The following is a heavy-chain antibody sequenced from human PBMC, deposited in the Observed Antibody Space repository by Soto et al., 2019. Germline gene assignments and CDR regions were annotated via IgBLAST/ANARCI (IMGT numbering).Heavy chain of an antibody. CDR3: AAPPRY. V-gene: IGHV4-59*01. CDR2: MHDSGRT. CDR1: GASISSYY. Sequence: QVQLQESGPGLVKPSETLSLTCTVSGASISSYYWNWIRQSPGKGLEWIGYMHDSGRTSYNPSLKSRVTTSLDAPRNQLSLKLTSVTGADTAGYYCAAPPRYWGQVILGTVSA. J-gene: IGHJ4*01.